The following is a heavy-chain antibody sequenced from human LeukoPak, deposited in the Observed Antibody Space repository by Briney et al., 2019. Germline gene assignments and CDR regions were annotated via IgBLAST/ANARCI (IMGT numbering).Heavy chain of an antibody. J-gene: IGHJ4*02. CDR3: ARDILGSQTPFDY. D-gene: IGHD1-26*01. CDR2: ISSSSSYI. CDR1: GFTFSSYN. Sequence: GGSLRLSCAASGFTFSSYNMNWVRQAPGKGLEWVSSISSSSSYIYYADSVKGRFTISRDNARNSLFLQMNSLRAEDTAAYYCARDILGSQTPFDYWGQGTLATVSS. V-gene: IGHV3-21*01.